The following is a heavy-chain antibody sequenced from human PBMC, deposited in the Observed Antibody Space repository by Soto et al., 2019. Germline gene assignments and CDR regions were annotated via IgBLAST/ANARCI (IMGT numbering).Heavy chain of an antibody. Sequence: SLSRKGSSSRCSTNSEKYYWVWIRQPPGKGLKWIGYIYYSGSTYYNPSLKSRVTISVDTSKNQFSLKLSSVTAADTAVYYCARAEYYYDSSGYLYYFDYWGQGTLVTVSS. CDR3: ARAEYYYDSSGYLYYFDY. J-gene: IGHJ4*02. CDR1: RCSTNSEKYY. CDR2: IYYSGST. D-gene: IGHD3-22*01. V-gene: IGHV4-31*03.